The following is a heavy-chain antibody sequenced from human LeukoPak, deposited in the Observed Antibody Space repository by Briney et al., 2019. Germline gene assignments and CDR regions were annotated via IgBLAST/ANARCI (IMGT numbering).Heavy chain of an antibody. J-gene: IGHJ4*02. D-gene: IGHD3-22*01. Sequence: SVKVSCKASGYTFTSYDINWVRQATGQGLEWMGWMNPNSGNTGYAQKFQGGVTMTRNTSISTAYMELSSLRSEDTAVYYCARASQLRLGIVVVITSGRRYYFDYWGQGTLVTVSS. V-gene: IGHV1-8*01. CDR3: ARASQLRLGIVVVITSGRRYYFDY. CDR1: GYTFTSYD. CDR2: MNPNSGNT.